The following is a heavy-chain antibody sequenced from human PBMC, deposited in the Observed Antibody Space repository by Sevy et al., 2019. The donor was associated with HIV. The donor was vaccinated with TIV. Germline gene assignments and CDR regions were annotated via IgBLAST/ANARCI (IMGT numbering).Heavy chain of an antibody. CDR1: GFTFSSYW. CDR2: IKQDGSEK. Sequence: GGSLRLSCAASGFTFSSYWMSWVRQAPGKGLEWVANIKQDGSEKYYVDSVKGRLTISRDNAKNSLYLQMNSLRAEDTAVYYCARSNGYSSSWYYDYYYYGMDVWGQGTTVTVSS. V-gene: IGHV3-7*03. J-gene: IGHJ6*02. CDR3: ARSNGYSSSWYYDYYYYGMDV. D-gene: IGHD6-13*01.